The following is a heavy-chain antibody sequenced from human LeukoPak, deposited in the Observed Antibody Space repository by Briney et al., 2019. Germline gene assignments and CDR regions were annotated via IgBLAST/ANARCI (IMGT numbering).Heavy chain of an antibody. CDR2: IKSKTDGGAT. CDR3: STTYYYDSSEGY. J-gene: IGHJ4*02. V-gene: IGHV3-15*07. Sequence: GGSLRLSCAASGFTFSNAWMNWVRQAPGKGLEWVGRIKSKTDGGATDYAAPVKGRFTISRDDSKNTLYLQMNSLKTEDTAVYYCSTTYYYDSSEGYWGQGTLVTVSS. CDR1: GFTFSNAW. D-gene: IGHD3-22*01.